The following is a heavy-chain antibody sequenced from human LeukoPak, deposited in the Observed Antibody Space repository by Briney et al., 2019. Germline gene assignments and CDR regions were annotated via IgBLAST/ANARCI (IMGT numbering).Heavy chain of an antibody. Sequence: GASVKVSCKASGGTFSSYAISWVRQAPGQGLEWMGRIIPILGIANYAQKFQGRVMITADKSTSTAYMELSSLRSEDTAVYYCARARATTKYNWFDPWSQGTLVTVSS. CDR1: GGTFSSYA. J-gene: IGHJ5*02. V-gene: IGHV1-69*04. CDR3: ARARATTKYNWFDP. D-gene: IGHD5-24*01. CDR2: IIPILGIA.